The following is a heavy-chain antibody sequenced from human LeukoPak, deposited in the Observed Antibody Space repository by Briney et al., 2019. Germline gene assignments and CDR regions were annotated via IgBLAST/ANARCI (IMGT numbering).Heavy chain of an antibody. CDR3: ARGWWDHTGFDP. J-gene: IGHJ5*02. V-gene: IGHV1-8*01. Sequence: GESLKISCKGSGYTFTSYDINWVRQATGQGLEWMGWMNPNSGNTGYAQKFQGRVTMTRNTSISTAYMELSSLRSEDTAVYYCARGWWDHTGFDPWGQGTLVTVSS. CDR2: MNPNSGNT. D-gene: IGHD2-15*01. CDR1: GYTFTSYD.